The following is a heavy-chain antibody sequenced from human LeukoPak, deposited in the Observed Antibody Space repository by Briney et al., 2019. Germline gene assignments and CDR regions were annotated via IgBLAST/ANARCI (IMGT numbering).Heavy chain of an antibody. D-gene: IGHD3-16*02. CDR1: GFTFSSYS. Sequence: GGSLRLSCVASGFTFSSYSMNWVRQAPGKGLEWVSYISSSSSTMYYADSVKGRFTISRDNAKSSLHLQLNSLRDEDTAVYYCARDGDTTIVNFAFDIWGQGTMVTVSS. CDR3: ARDGDTTIVNFAFDI. J-gene: IGHJ3*02. CDR2: ISSSSSTM. V-gene: IGHV3-48*02.